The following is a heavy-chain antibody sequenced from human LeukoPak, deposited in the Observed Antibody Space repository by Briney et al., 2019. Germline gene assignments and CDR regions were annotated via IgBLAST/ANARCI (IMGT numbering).Heavy chain of an antibody. Sequence: GGSLRLSCAASGFTFSSYSMNWVRQAPGKGLEWVSSISSSSSYIYYADSVKGRFTISRDNAKNSLYLQMNSLRAEDTAVYYCARIAVAGNFDYWGQGTLVTVSS. J-gene: IGHJ4*02. D-gene: IGHD6-19*01. V-gene: IGHV3-21*01. CDR2: ISSSSSYI. CDR3: ARIAVAGNFDY. CDR1: GFTFSSYS.